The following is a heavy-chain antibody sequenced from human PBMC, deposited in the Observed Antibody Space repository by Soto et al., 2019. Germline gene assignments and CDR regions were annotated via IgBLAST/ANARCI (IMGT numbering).Heavy chain of an antibody. CDR1: GFTFGDYA. J-gene: IGHJ4*02. V-gene: IGHV3-49*03. D-gene: IGHD6-19*01. CDR3: TRMSPGIAVAPYFDY. Sequence: GGSLRLSCTASGFTFGDYAMSWFRQAPGKGLEWVGFIRSKAYGGTTEYAASVKGRFTISRDDSKSIAYLQMNSLKTEDTAVYYCTRMSPGIAVAPYFDYWGQGTLVTVSS. CDR2: IRSKAYGGTT.